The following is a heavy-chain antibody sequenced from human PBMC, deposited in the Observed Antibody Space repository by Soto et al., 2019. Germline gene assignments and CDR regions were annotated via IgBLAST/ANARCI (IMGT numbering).Heavy chain of an antibody. J-gene: IGHJ4*02. D-gene: IGHD6-19*01. CDR2: IGSSGSTI. Sequence: QVYLVESGGGLVKPGGSLRLSCEASVFTFSDYYMTWIRQAPGKGLEWVAHIGSSGSTINHADSVKGRFTISRDNAKNSLYLQMNSPRDDDTAGYYGARAGGSDWSLDFWGQGTLVTVSS. CDR3: ARAGGSDWSLDF. V-gene: IGHV3-11*01. CDR1: VFTFSDYY.